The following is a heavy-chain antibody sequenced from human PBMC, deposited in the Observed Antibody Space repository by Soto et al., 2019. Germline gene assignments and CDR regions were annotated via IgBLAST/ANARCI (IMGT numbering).Heavy chain of an antibody. CDR1: GGSISSSSYY. D-gene: IGHD3-3*01. CDR3: ARVYDFWYYFDY. J-gene: IGHJ4*02. Sequence: SETLSLTCTVSGGSISSSSYYWGWIRQPPGKGLEWIGSIYYSGSTYYNPSLKSRVTISVDTSKNQFSLKLSSVTVADTAVYYCARVYDFWYYFDYWGQGTLVTVSS. CDR2: IYYSGST. V-gene: IGHV4-39*01.